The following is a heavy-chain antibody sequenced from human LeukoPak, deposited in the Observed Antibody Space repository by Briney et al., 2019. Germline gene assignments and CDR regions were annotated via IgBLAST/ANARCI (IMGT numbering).Heavy chain of an antibody. D-gene: IGHD3-22*01. Sequence: GGSLRLSCAASGFTFGSYSMNWVRQAPGKVLEWLSSISSSSSIIYYAESVQGRFTISRDNAKNSLYLQMNSLRDEDTAVYYCARDGDSSGYYAAFDIWGQGTMVTVSS. CDR1: GFTFGSYS. V-gene: IGHV3-48*02. CDR2: ISSSSSII. CDR3: ARDGDSSGYYAAFDI. J-gene: IGHJ3*02.